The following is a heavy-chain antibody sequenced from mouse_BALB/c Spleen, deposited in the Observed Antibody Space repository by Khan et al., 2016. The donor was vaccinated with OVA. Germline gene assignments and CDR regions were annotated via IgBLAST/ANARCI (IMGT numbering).Heavy chain of an antibody. V-gene: IGHV3-2*02. J-gene: IGHJ2*01. CDR1: GYSITSDYA. CDR2: ISYSGNT. D-gene: IGHD3-1*01. Sequence: EVQLQESGPGLVKPSQSLSLTCTVTGYSITSDYAWNWIRQFPGNKLEWMGYISYSGNTKYNPSLKSRISITRDTSTNKFFLQLNFVTIEDTATYYCARIRGRDFAYWGQGTTLTVSS. CDR3: ARIRGRDFAY.